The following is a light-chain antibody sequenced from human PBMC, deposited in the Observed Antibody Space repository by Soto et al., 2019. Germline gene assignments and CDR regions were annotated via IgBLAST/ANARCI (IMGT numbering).Light chain of an antibody. Sequence: EIVLTQSPGTLSLSPVEIATLSCMASQSVSSSYLAWYQQKPGRAPRLLIYGASSRATGIPDRFSGSGSGTDFTLTISRLEPEDFAVYYCQQYGSSPWTFGQGTKVDIK. CDR3: QQYGSSPWT. J-gene: IGKJ1*01. V-gene: IGKV3-20*01. CDR2: GAS. CDR1: QSVSSSY.